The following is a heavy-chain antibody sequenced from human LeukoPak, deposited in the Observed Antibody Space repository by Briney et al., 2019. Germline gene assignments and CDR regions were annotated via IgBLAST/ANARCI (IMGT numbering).Heavy chain of an antibody. CDR1: GFTFSSYA. J-gene: IGHJ4*02. V-gene: IGHV3-23*01. CDR2: ISGGGGSI. Sequence: PGGSLRLSCVASGFTFSSYAMSWVRQAPGKGLEWVSGISGGGGSIHYADSVKGRFTISRDNSVNTLYLQMNSLRAEDTAVYYCARYRSVTTGKRFFDYWGQGTLVTVSS. D-gene: IGHD4-17*01. CDR3: ARYRSVTTGKRFFDY.